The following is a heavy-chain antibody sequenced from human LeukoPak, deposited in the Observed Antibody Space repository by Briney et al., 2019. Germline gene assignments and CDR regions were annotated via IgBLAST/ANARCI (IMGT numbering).Heavy chain of an antibody. V-gene: IGHV4-34*01. CDR3: ALRASGYYLTIDY. J-gene: IGHJ4*02. CDR1: GGSFSGYY. CDR2: INHSGST. D-gene: IGHD3-22*01. Sequence: PSETLSLTCAVYGGSFSGYYWSWIRQPPGKGLDWTGEINHSGSTNYNPSLKSRVTISVDTSKNQFSLKLSSVTAADTAVYYCALRASGYYLTIDYWGQGTLVTVSS.